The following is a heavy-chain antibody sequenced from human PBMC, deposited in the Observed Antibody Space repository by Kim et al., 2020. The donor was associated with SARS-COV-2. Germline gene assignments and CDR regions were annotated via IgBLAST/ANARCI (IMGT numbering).Heavy chain of an antibody. CDR1: GFTFSSYG. CDR3: AKDQPGDSYGIDY. CDR2: ISYDGSNK. Sequence: GGSLRLSCAASGFTFSSYGMHWVRQAPGKGLEWVAVISYDGSNKYYADSVKGRFTISRDNSKNTLYLQMNSLRAEDTAVYYCAKDQPGDSYGIDYCGQGTLVTVSS. J-gene: IGHJ4*02. V-gene: IGHV3-30*18. D-gene: IGHD5-18*01.